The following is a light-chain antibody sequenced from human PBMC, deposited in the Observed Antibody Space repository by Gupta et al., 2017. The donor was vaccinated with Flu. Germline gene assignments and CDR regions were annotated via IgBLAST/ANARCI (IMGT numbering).Light chain of an antibody. J-gene: IGKJ2*01. CDR2: GAS. V-gene: IGKV3-20*01. CDR1: QSVDSNY. Sequence: ERATLSCRSSQSVDSNYLAWYQQKPGQAPRLLIYGASSRATGIPDRFSGSGSGTDFTLTITRLEPEDFAVYYCQQYGNSQDTFGQGTKLEIK. CDR3: QQYGNSQDT.